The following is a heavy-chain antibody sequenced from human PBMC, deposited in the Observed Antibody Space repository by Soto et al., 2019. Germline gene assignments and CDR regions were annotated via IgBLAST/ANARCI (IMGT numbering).Heavy chain of an antibody. D-gene: IGHD3-3*01. V-gene: IGHV1-18*01. CDR3: AILPSKTYEYDL. CDR2: ISIYNGDT. Sequence: ASVKVSCKGSGYTFTDYGILWLRQGPGQGFEWMAWISIYNGDTSYSQKFQGRLTVTRDLSTRTAYMELSSLRSDDTAIYYCAILPSKTYEYDLWGQGTPVTVSS. J-gene: IGHJ4*02. CDR1: GYTFTDYG.